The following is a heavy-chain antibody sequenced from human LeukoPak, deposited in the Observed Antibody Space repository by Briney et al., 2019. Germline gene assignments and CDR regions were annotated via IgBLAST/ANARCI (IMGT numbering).Heavy chain of an antibody. Sequence: QSGGSLRPSCAASGFTLSRNWMSWVRQAPGEGLGWVANIKQDGREKNYVDSVKGRFTISRDNTKNSLYLQMNSLRAEDTAVYYCARDSAYCSSTSCVGDAFDIWGQGTMVTVSS. J-gene: IGHJ3*02. CDR3: ARDSAYCSSTSCVGDAFDI. V-gene: IGHV3-7*03. D-gene: IGHD2-2*01. CDR1: GFTLSRNW. CDR2: IKQDGREK.